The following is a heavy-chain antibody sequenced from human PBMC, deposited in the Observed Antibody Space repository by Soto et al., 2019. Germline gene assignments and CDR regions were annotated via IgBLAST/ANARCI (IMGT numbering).Heavy chain of an antibody. V-gene: IGHV3-73*01. CDR2: IRSKANSYAT. Sequence: EVQLVESGGGLVQPGGSLKLSCAASGFTFSGSAMHWVRQASGKGLEWVGRIRSKANSYATAYAASVKGRFTISRDDSKNTAYLQMNSLKDEDTAVYFCTRHDSNYDFWSGSPPRYGMDVW. CDR3: TRHDSNYDFWSGSPPRYGMDV. D-gene: IGHD3-3*01. CDR1: GFTFSGSA. J-gene: IGHJ6*01.